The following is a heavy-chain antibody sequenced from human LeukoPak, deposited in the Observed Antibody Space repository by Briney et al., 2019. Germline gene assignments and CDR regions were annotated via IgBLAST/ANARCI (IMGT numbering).Heavy chain of an antibody. CDR1: GFTFTTYW. D-gene: IGHD1-1*01. Sequence: GGSLRLSCAASGFTFTTYWMGWVRQAPGKGLEWVASIKQDGNEKYYVDSVKGRFTISRDSAENSLYLQMNSLRAEDTAVYYCARDRLLEDRHYYSYYYMDVWGKGTTVTVSS. J-gene: IGHJ6*03. CDR3: ARDRLLEDRHYYSYYYMDV. CDR2: IKQDGNEK. V-gene: IGHV3-7*01.